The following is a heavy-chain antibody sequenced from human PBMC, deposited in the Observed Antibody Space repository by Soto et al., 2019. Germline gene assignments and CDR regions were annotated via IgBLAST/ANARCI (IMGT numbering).Heavy chain of an antibody. CDR2: INHSGST. CDR1: GGSFSGYY. V-gene: IGHV4-34*01. CDR3: ARMGYCSSTSCYAHAFDI. D-gene: IGHD2-2*01. Sequence: SETLSLTCAVYGGSFSGYYWSWIRQPPGKGLEWIGEINHSGSTNYNPSLKSRVTISVDTSKNQFSLKLSSVTAADTAVYYCARMGYCSSTSCYAHAFDIWGQGTMVTVPS. J-gene: IGHJ3*02.